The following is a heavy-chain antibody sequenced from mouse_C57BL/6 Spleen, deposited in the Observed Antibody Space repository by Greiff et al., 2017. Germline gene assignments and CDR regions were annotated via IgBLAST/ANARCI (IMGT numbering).Heavy chain of an antibody. CDR1: GYTFTSYW. Sequence: VQLQQPGAELVRPGSSVKLSCKASGYTFTSYWMHWVKQRPIQGLEWIGNIDPSDSETHYNQKFKDKATLTVDKSSSTAYMQLSSLTSEDSAVYYCARGGSSYPYYFDYWGQGTTLTVSS. V-gene: IGHV1-52*01. CDR2: IDPSDSET. D-gene: IGHD1-1*01. J-gene: IGHJ2*01. CDR3: ARGGSSYPYYFDY.